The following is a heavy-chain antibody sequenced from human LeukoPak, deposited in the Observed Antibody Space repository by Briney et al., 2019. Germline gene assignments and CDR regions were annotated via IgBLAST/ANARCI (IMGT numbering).Heavy chain of an antibody. D-gene: IGHD3-3*01. J-gene: IGHJ6*02. V-gene: IGHV3-23*01. CDR2: ISGSGGNT. Sequence: GGSLRLSCAASGFTFSSYAMSWLRQAPGKGLEWVSAISGSGGNTYYADSVKGRFTISRDNSKNTLYLQMNSLRAEDTAVCYCAREYYDFWSGYLNYYYYYGMDVWGQGTTVTVSS. CDR3: AREYYDFWSGYLNYYYYYGMDV. CDR1: GFTFSSYA.